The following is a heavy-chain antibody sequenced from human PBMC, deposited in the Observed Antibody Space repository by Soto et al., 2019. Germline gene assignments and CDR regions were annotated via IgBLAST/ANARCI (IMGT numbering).Heavy chain of an antibody. CDR2: IYYSGST. CDR1: GGSVSSGSYY. D-gene: IGHD6-13*01. Sequence: SETLSLTCTVSGGSVSSGSYYWSWIRQPPGKGLEWIGYIYYSGSTNYNPSLKSRVTISVDTSKNQFSLKLSSVTAADTAVYYCASSLAAAGPIDYWGQGTLVTVSS. V-gene: IGHV4-61*01. CDR3: ASSLAAAGPIDY. J-gene: IGHJ4*02.